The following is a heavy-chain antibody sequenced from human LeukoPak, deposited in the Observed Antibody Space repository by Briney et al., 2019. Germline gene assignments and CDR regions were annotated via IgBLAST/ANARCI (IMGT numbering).Heavy chain of an antibody. J-gene: IGHJ4*02. V-gene: IGHV4-34*01. CDR1: GGSFSGYY. D-gene: IGHD2-2*01. CDR2: INHSGST. Sequence: SETLSLTCAVYGGSFSGYYWSWIRQPPGKELEWIGEINHSGSTNYNPSLKSRVTISVDTSKNQFSLKLSSVTAADTAVYYCARREGIVVVPAATFDYWGQGTLVTVSS. CDR3: ARREGIVVVPAATFDY.